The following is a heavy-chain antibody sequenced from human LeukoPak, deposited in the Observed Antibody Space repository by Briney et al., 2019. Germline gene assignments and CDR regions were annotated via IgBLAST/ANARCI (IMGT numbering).Heavy chain of an antibody. D-gene: IGHD3-10*01. V-gene: IGHV4-34*01. CDR2: INHSGST. CDR3: ARELLWFGEFV. CDR1: GGSFSGYY. Sequence: SETLSLTCAVYGGSFSGYYWSWIRQPPGKGLEWIGEINHSGSTDYKPSLKSRVIISADTSKNQFSLKLSSVTAADTAVYYCARELLWFGEFVWGQGTLVTVSS. J-gene: IGHJ4*02.